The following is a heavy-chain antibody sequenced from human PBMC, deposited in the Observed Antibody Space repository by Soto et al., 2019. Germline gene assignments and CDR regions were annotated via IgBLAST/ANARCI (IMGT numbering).Heavy chain of an antibody. CDR2: ISSSSSTI. V-gene: IGHV3-48*01. D-gene: IGHD1-26*01. CDR3: AKDRYSGSYADAFDI. CDR1: GFTFSSYS. J-gene: IGHJ3*02. Sequence: QPGGSLRLSCAASGFTFSSYSMDGVRQATGKGLEWVSYISSSSSTIYYADPVKGRFTISRDNAKNSLYLQMNSLRGEDTALYYCAKDRYSGSYADAFDIWGQGTMVTVSS.